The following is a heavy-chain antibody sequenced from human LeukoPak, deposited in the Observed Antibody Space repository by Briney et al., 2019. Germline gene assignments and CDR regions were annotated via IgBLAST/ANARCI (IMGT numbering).Heavy chain of an antibody. CDR3: ARHGVIVGAEDAFDI. CDR2: IYPGDSDT. J-gene: IGHJ3*02. D-gene: IGHD1-26*01. CDR1: GYSFTSYW. Sequence: GESLKISCKGSGYSFTSYWIGWVRQMPGKGLEWMGIIYPGDSDTRYSPSFQGQVTISADKSISTAYLQWSSLKASDTAMYYCARHGVIVGAEDAFDIWGQGTMVTVSS. V-gene: IGHV5-51*01.